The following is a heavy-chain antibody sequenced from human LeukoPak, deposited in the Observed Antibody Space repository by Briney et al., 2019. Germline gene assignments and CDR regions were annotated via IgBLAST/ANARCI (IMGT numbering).Heavy chain of an antibody. J-gene: IGHJ4*02. CDR1: GGSFSGYY. V-gene: IGHV4-59*01. CDR3: AKGGGIYAYDPRIDY. Sequence: SETLSLTCAVYGGSFSGYYWSWIRQPPGKGLEWIGYIYYSGTTYYNPSLKSRVTISVDTSKNQFSLNLSSVSAADTAVYYCAKGGGIYAYDPRIDYWGQGTLVTVSS. D-gene: IGHD3-3*02. CDR2: IYYSGTT.